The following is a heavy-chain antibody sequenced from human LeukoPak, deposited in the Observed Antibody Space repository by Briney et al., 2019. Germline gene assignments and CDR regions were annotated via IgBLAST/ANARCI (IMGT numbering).Heavy chain of an antibody. D-gene: IGHD3-16*01. CDR1: GFTFSSYW. CDR2: INHNGNVN. CDR3: ARGGGLDV. V-gene: IGHV3-7*03. Sequence: GGSLRLSCAASGFTFSSYWMNWARQAPGKGLEWVASINHNGNVNYYVDSVKGRFTISRDNAKSSLYLQMSNLRAEDTAVYFCARGGGLDVWGQGATVTVSS. J-gene: IGHJ6*02.